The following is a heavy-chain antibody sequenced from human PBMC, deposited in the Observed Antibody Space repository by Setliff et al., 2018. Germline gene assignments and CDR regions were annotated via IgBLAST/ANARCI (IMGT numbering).Heavy chain of an antibody. CDR2: IDWDDDK. D-gene: IGHD5-12*01. CDR1: GFSLSTSGMR. V-gene: IGHV2-70*04. CDR3: ARTYSGYDAYYFDY. Sequence: SGPTLVNPTRPLTLTCTFSGFSLSTSGMRVSWIRQPPGKALEWLARIDWDDDKFYSTSLKTRLTISKDTSKNQVVLTMTNMDPVDTATYYCARTYSGYDAYYFDYWGQGTLVTVS. J-gene: IGHJ4*02.